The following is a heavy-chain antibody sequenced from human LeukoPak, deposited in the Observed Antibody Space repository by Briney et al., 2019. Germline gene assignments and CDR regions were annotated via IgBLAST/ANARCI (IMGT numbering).Heavy chain of an antibody. Sequence: ASVKVSCKASGYTFTSYYMHWVRQAPGQGLEWMGIINPSGGSTSYAQKFQGRVTMTRDMSTSTVYMELSSLRSEDTAVYYCARLPPALYDYGDYGYDYWGQGTLVTVSS. CDR1: GYTFTSYY. CDR2: INPSGGST. J-gene: IGHJ4*02. CDR3: ARLPPALYDYGDYGYDY. D-gene: IGHD4-17*01. V-gene: IGHV1-46*01.